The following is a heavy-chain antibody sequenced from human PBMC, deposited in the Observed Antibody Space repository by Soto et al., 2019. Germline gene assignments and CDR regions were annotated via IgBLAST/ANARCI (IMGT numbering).Heavy chain of an antibody. Sequence: ASVKVSCKASGGTFSSYAISWVRQAPGQGLEWMGGIIPIFGTANYAQKFQGRVTITADESTSTAYMELSSLRSEDTAVYYCARDSGYCSGGSCYTPSFDYWGQGTLVTVSS. CDR1: GGTFSSYA. CDR3: ARDSGYCSGGSCYTPSFDY. D-gene: IGHD2-15*01. J-gene: IGHJ4*02. V-gene: IGHV1-69*13. CDR2: IIPIFGTA.